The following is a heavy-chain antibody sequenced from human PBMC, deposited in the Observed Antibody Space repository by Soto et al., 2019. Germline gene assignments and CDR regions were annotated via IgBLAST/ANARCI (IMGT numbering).Heavy chain of an antibody. CDR1: GYTFTGYY. CDR3: ARVIYAVTTDYYYYMDV. Sequence: ASVKVSCKASGYTFTGYYMHWVRQAPGQGLEWMGWINPNSGGTNYAQKFQGWVTMTRDTSISTAYMELSRLRSDDTAVYYCARVIYAVTTDYYYYMDVWGKGTTVTVSS. J-gene: IGHJ6*03. V-gene: IGHV1-2*04. D-gene: IGHD4-17*01. CDR2: INPNSGGT.